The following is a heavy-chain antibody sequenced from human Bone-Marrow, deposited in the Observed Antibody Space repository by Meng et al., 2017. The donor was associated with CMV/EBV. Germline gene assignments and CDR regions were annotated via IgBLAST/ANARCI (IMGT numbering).Heavy chain of an antibody. CDR1: GDSVRNSGHY. Sequence: GSLRLSCTVSGDSVRNSGHYWAWIRQPPGKGLEWIGSLFHSGGTYYSPSLEGRVTMSIDTSKNQFFLNLKSVYAAATAIYYCAREGADVDTTMAGDHWGQGTLVTVSS. J-gene: IGHJ4*02. CDR3: AREGADVDTTMAGDH. V-gene: IGHV4-39*07. D-gene: IGHD5-18*01. CDR2: LFHSGGT.